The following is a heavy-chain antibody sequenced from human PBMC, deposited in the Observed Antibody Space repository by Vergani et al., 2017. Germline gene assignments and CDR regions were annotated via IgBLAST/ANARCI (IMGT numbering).Heavy chain of an antibody. Sequence: QVQVVESGGALVKPGGSLRLSCVASGFTFSQYFMTWIRQSPGKGLESIAYISGSGGLTHYVDSVKGRFTITRDNTNNSLFLQMNSRRADDSAIYYCAREGFVDHWGPGTQVTVS. D-gene: IGHD3-10*01. CDR2: ISGSGGLT. CDR3: AREGFVDH. J-gene: IGHJ4*02. CDR1: GFTFSQYF. V-gene: IGHV3-11*01.